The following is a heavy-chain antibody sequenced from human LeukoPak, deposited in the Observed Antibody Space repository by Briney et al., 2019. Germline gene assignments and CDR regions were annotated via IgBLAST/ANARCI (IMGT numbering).Heavy chain of an antibody. Sequence: SQTLSLTCAISGDSVSSNSVSWNWIRQSPSRDLEWLGRTYYRSKWYNEYAGSVKSRITINPDTSKNQFSLQLNSVTPEDTAVYYCARDRYFFDYWGQGTLVTVSS. CDR3: ARDRYFFDY. J-gene: IGHJ4*02. CDR2: TYYRSKWYN. V-gene: IGHV6-1*01. CDR1: GDSVSSNSVS.